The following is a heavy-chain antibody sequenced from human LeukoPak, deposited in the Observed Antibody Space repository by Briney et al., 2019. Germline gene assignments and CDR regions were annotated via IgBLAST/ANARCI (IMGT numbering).Heavy chain of an antibody. CDR3: TRKYFDL. V-gene: IGHV3-7*01. CDR2: IKQDGSEK. CDR1: GFTFSDYW. D-gene: IGHD2/OR15-2a*01. Sequence: GGSLRLSCAASGFTFSDYWTHWVRQAPGKGLEWVANIKQDGSEKYYVDSVKGRFTISRDNAKNSLYLQMNSLRAEDTAVYYCTRKYFDLWGQGTLVTVSS. J-gene: IGHJ4*02.